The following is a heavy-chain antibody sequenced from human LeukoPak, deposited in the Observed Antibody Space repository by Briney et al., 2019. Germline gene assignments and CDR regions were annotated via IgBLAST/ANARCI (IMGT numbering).Heavy chain of an antibody. J-gene: IGHJ4*02. CDR2: ISAYNGNT. CDR3: ARERDDYGDYYVLSGGVFDY. D-gene: IGHD4-17*01. V-gene: IGHV1-18*01. Sequence: ASVKVSCKASGYTFTGYGISWVRQAPGQGLEWMGWISAYNGNTNYAQKLQGRVTMTTDTSTSTAYMELRSLRSDDTAVYYCARERDDYGDYYVLSGGVFDYWGQGTLVTVSS. CDR1: GYTFTGYG.